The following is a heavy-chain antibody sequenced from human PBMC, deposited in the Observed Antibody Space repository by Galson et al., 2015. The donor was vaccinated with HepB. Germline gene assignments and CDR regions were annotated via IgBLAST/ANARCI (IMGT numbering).Heavy chain of an antibody. D-gene: IGHD3-3*01. CDR1: GFTFSSYA. Sequence: SLRLSCAASGFTFSSYAMHWVRQAPGKGLEWAAGIWYDGSNKHYEDSVKGRFTISRDNSQNTLYLQMNGLRAEDAAVYYCARYPTAFYDFWSGYSDNWFDPWGQGTLITVSS. CDR2: IWYDGSNK. J-gene: IGHJ5*02. CDR3: ARYPTAFYDFWSGYSDNWFDP. V-gene: IGHV3-33*01.